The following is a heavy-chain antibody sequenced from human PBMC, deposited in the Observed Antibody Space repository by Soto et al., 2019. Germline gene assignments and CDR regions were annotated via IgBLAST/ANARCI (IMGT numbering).Heavy chain of an antibody. CDR1: EYTFTSYV. J-gene: IGHJ4*02. Sequence: QVQVVQSGAEVKKPGASVRVSCKASEYTFTSYVMHWVRQAPGQSLEWMGWINAGNGNTKYSQKFQDRVTITRDTSARTAYMELSSLRSEDTAVYYCARELQGLYYFDYWGQGTLVTVAS. V-gene: IGHV1-3*01. CDR2: INAGNGNT. D-gene: IGHD4-4*01. CDR3: ARELQGLYYFDY.